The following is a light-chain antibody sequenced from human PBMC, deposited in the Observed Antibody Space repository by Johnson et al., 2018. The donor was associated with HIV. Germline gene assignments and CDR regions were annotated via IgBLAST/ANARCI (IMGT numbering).Light chain of an antibody. CDR2: ESN. V-gene: IGLV1-51*02. J-gene: IGLJ1*01. Sequence: QSVLTQPPSVSAAPGQRVTISCSGSSSNIGNNYISWYQQLPGTAPKVLIYESNKRPSGIPDRFSGSKSDTSATLGITGLQTGDEADYYCGACDSSSLSVPYVLGTGTKFTVL. CDR1: SSNIGNNY. CDR3: GACDSSSLSVPYV.